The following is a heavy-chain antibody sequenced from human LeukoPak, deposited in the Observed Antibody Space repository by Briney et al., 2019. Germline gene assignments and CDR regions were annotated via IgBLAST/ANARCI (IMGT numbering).Heavy chain of an antibody. CDR2: IRSRSYGGAP. D-gene: IGHD3-10*01. CDR3: ARGQTVSGAKYYSDF. CDR1: GFTFRDYG. J-gene: IGHJ4*02. V-gene: IGHV3-49*04. Sequence: PGGSLRLSCLTSGFTFRDYGLGWVRQAPGMGLEWVSFIRSRSYGGAPEYAASVRGRFSVSRDDSESIAYLQMNNLKSEDTAVYYCARGQTVSGAKYYSDFWSPGTLVTVSS.